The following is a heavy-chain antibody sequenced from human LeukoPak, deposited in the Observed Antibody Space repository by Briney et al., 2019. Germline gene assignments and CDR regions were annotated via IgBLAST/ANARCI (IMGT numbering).Heavy chain of an antibody. CDR2: INPNSGGT. J-gene: IGHJ4*02. V-gene: IGHV1-2*06. CDR3: ARVPYSSGFSFDY. CDR1: GYTFTGYY. D-gene: IGHD6-19*01. Sequence: ASVKVSCKASGYTFTGYYMHWVRQAPGQGLEWMGRINPNSGGTNYAQKFQGRVTMTRDTSISTAYMELSRLRPGDTAVYYCARVPYSSGFSFDYWGQGTLVTVSS.